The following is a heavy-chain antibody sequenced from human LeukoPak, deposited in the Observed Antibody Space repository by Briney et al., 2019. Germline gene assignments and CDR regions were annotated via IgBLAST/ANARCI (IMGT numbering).Heavy chain of an antibody. Sequence: GASVKVSCKASGYTFSNFGISWVRQAPGQGLEWMGWISGNNDNPNYGQNFQGRFTVTSDSSTSTAYMELRNLRSDDAAVYYCARDGTSMDDYWGQGTLVTVSS. CDR1: GYTFSNFG. CDR3: ARDGTSMDDY. CDR2: ISGNNDNP. V-gene: IGHV1-18*01. D-gene: IGHD1-26*01. J-gene: IGHJ4*02.